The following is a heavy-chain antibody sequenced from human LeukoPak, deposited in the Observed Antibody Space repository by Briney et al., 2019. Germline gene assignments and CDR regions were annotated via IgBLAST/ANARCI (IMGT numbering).Heavy chain of an antibody. CDR1: GGSISSYY. D-gene: IGHD3-22*01. Sequence: SETLSLTCTVSGGSISSYYWSWIRQPPGKGLEWIGYIYYSGSTNYNPSLKSRVTISVDTSKNQFSLKLSSVTAADTAVYYCARGRDSRGYQFKGFDSWGQGTLVTVSS. CDR2: IYYSGST. CDR3: ARGRDSRGYQFKGFDS. V-gene: IGHV4-59*08. J-gene: IGHJ4*02.